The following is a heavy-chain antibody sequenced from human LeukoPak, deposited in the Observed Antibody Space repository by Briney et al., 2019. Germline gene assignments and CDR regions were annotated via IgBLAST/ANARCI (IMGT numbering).Heavy chain of an antibody. CDR1: GYSISSGYY. J-gene: IGHJ4*02. V-gene: IGHV4-38-2*02. CDR2: IHHSGST. CDR3: ARSIYCTNGICSTHYFDS. D-gene: IGHD2-8*01. Sequence: SETLSLTCTVPGYSISSGYYWGWIRQPPGKGLEWIGSIHHSGSTYYNPSLKSRVTISVDTSKNQFSLKLNSATAADTAVYYCARSIYCTNGICSTHYFDSWGQGTLVTVSS.